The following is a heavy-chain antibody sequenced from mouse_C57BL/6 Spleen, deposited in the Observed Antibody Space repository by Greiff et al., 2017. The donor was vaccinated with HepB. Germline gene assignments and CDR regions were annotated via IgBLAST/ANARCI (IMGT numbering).Heavy chain of an antibody. CDR1: GYTFTSYW. CDR3: ARKGYYDYDGYYAMDY. CDR2: IDPSDSYT. D-gene: IGHD2-4*01. V-gene: IGHV1-50*01. J-gene: IGHJ4*01. Sequence: VQLQQPGAELVKPGASVKLSCKASGYTFTSYWMQWVKQRPGQGLEWIGEIDPSDSYTNYNQKFKGKATLTVDTSSSTAYMQLSSLTSEDSAVYYCARKGYYDYDGYYAMDYWGQGTSVTVSS.